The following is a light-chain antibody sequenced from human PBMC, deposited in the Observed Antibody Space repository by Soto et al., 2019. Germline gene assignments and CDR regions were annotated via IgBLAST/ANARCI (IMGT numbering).Light chain of an antibody. CDR3: HQYDSLPPT. CDR1: QNIIFY. J-gene: IGKJ5*01. CDR2: DAT. V-gene: IGKV1-33*01. Sequence: DIQMTQSPSSLSASVGDRVTITCPASQNIIFYLNWYQQKPGKAPKVLIFDATNLETGAPSRFSGGGSRTHFSFTISSLQPEDFETYYCHQYDSLPPTFGQGTRLEIK.